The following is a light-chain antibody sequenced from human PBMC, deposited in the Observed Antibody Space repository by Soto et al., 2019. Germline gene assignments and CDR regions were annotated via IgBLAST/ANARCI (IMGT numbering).Light chain of an antibody. Sequence: QSALTQPPSASGSPGQSVTISCTGTSNDIGGYNYVSWYQQYPGKAPKLLISEVNERPAGVPDRFSGSKSGNTASLTISGLQAEDEGDYFCSSYTKATTLYAFGSGTKLTVL. CDR3: SSYTKATTLYA. CDR2: EVN. V-gene: IGLV2-8*01. J-gene: IGLJ1*01. CDR1: SNDIGGYNY.